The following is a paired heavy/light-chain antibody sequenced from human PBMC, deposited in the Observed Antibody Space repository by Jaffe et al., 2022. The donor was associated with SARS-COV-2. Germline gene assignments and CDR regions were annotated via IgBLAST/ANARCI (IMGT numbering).Heavy chain of an antibody. CDR1: GFTFSNAW. D-gene: IGHD2-15*01. J-gene: IGHJ4*02. V-gene: IGHV3-15*01. CDR3: TTYCSGGSCYSLGGHFDY. Sequence: EVQLVESGGGLVKPGGSLRLSCAASGFTFSNAWMSWVRQAPGKGLEWVGRIKSKTDGGTTDYAAPVKGRFTISRDDSKNTLYLQMNSLKTEDTAVYYCTTYCSGGSCYSLGGHFDYWGQGTLVTVSS. CDR2: IKSKTDGGTT.
Light chain of an antibody. J-gene: IGLJ2*01. CDR3: YSTDSSGNHVV. CDR2: EDS. CDR1: ALPKKY. V-gene: IGLV3-10*01. Sequence: SYELTQPPSVSVSPGQTARITCSGDALPKKYAYWYQQKSGQAPVLVIYEDSKRPSGIPERFSGSSSGTMATLTISGAQVEDEADYYCYSTDSSGNHVVFGGGTKLTVL.